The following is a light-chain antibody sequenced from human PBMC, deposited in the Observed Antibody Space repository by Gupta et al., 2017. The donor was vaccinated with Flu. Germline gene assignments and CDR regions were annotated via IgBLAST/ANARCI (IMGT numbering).Light chain of an antibody. CDR1: SSNIGSNT. CDR3: ATWDASLNGGV. Sequence: RVTISCSGSSSNIGSNTVSWYRQLPGTAPKLVIYANDQRPSGVPDRLSASKSGTSASLAISGLQSEDEAEYYRATWDASLNGGVFGGGTKLTVL. CDR2: AND. V-gene: IGLV1-44*01. J-gene: IGLJ3*02.